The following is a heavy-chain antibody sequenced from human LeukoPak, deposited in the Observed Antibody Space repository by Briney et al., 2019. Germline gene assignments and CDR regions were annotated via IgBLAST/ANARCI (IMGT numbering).Heavy chain of an antibody. CDR1: GYTFTSYD. J-gene: IGHJ4*02. CDR2: INPNSGGT. Sequence: ASVKVSCKASGYTFTSYDINWVRQATGQGLEWMGWINPNSGGTNYAQKFQGRVTMTRDTSISTAYMELSRLRSDDTAVYYCARESGAAAGSFDYWGQGTLVTVSS. D-gene: IGHD6-13*01. CDR3: ARESGAAAGSFDY. V-gene: IGHV1-2*02.